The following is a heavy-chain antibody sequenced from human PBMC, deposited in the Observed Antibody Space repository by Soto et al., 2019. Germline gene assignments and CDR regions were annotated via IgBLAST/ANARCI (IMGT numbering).Heavy chain of an antibody. CDR2: ISYDGSNK. CDR1: GFTFSSYA. Sequence: GESLKISCAASGFTFSSYAMHWVRQAPGKGLEWVAVISYDGSNKYYADSVKGRFTISRDNSKNTLYLQMNSLRAEDTAVYYCAILGEGSSSYFDYWGQGTLVTVSS. CDR3: AILGEGSSSYFDY. D-gene: IGHD6-6*01. J-gene: IGHJ4*02. V-gene: IGHV3-30-3*01.